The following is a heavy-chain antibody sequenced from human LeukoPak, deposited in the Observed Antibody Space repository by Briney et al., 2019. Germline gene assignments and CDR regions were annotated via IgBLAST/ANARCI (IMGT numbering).Heavy chain of an antibody. CDR2: ISGSGGST. CDR3: ARGEYSGYDYRTWFDP. V-gene: IGHV3-23*01. D-gene: IGHD5-12*01. CDR1: GFTFSSYA. J-gene: IGHJ5*02. Sequence: GGSLRLSCAASGFTFSSYAMSWVRQAPGKGVEWVPAISGSGGSTYYADSVKGRFTISRDNSKHTLYLQMNSLRAEDTAVYYCARGEYSGYDYRTWFDPWGQGTLVTVSS.